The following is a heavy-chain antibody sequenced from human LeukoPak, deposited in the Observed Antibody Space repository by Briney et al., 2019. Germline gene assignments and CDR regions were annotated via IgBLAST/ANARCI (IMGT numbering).Heavy chain of an antibody. CDR1: GFTFNSFF. CDR3: VRDLGHSRHYFEY. J-gene: IGHJ4*02. Sequence: GGSLRLSCAASGFTFNSFFLNWVRLTPGRELEWLACISQDGSETFYMDSVRGRFTISRDNTKNSLYSQMDSLRAEDTAVYFCVRDLGHSRHYFEYWGPGALVTVSS. V-gene: IGHV3-7*01. D-gene: IGHD7-27*01. CDR2: ISQDGSET.